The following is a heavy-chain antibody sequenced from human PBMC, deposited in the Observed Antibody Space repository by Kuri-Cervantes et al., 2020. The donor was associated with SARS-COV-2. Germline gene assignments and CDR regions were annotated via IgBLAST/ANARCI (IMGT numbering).Heavy chain of an antibody. J-gene: IGHJ4*02. Sequence: GESLKISCAASGFTFSSYSMNWVRQAPGKGLEWVSYISSSSSTIYYADPVKGRFIISRDNAKNSLYLQMNSMRAEDTAVYYCARGNNWNVYDPTYFDYWGQGTLVTVSS. CDR3: ARGNNWNVYDPTYFDY. CDR1: GFTFSSYS. V-gene: IGHV3-48*04. D-gene: IGHD1-20*01. CDR2: ISSSSSTI.